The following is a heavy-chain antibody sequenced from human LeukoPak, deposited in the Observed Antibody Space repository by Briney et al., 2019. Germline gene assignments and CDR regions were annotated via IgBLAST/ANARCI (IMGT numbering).Heavy chain of an antibody. CDR1: GGSISSYY. CDR3: ARARSSWYWYFDL. D-gene: IGHD6-13*01. Sequence: PSETLSLTCTVSGGSISSYYWSWIRQPPGKGLEWSGYIYYSGSTNYNPSLKSRVTISVDTSKNQFSLKLSSVTAADTAVYYCARARSSWYWYFDLWGRGTLVTVSS. CDR2: IYYSGST. J-gene: IGHJ2*01. V-gene: IGHV4-59*01.